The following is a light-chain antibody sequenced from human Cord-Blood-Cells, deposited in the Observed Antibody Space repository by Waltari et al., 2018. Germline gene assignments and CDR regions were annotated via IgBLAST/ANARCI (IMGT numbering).Light chain of an antibody. CDR2: DAS. J-gene: IGKJ1*01. CDR3: QQYGSSPT. CDR1: QSVSSSH. Sequence: DIVLTQSPATLSLSPGERATLSCGASQSVSSSHLAWYQQKPGLAPRLLIYDASSRATGIPDRFSGSGSGTDFTLTISRLEPEDFAVYYCQQYGSSPTFGQGTKVEIK. V-gene: IGKV3D-20*01.